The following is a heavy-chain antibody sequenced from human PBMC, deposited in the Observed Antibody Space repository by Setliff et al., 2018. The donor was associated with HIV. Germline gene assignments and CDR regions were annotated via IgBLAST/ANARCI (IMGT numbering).Heavy chain of an antibody. J-gene: IGHJ6*03. CDR3: ARAHGYYYYMDV. CDR2: INPNSGGT. CDR1: GYTFTGYY. V-gene: IGHV1-2*02. Sequence: VASVKVSCKASGYTFTGYYMHWVRQAPGQGLEWMGWINPNSGGTNYAQKFQGRVTMTRDTSISTAYMELSSLRSEDTAVYYCARAHGYYYYMDVWGKGTTVTVSS.